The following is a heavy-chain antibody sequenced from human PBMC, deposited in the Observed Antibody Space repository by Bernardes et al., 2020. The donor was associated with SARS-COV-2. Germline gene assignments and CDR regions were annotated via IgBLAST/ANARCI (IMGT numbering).Heavy chain of an antibody. Sequence: SGPTLVKPTQTLTLTCTFSGFSLSTSGMCVSWIRQPPGKALEWLARIDWDDDKYYSTSLKTRLTISKDTSKNQVVLTMTNMDPVDTATYYCARIHWADSSGWYFDYWGQGTLVTVSS. D-gene: IGHD6-19*01. J-gene: IGHJ4*02. CDR2: IDWDDDK. V-gene: IGHV2-70*11. CDR1: GFSLSTSGMC. CDR3: ARIHWADSSGWYFDY.